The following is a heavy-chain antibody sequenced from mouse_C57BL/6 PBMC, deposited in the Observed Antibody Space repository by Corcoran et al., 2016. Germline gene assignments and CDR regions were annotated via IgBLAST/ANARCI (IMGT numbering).Heavy chain of an antibody. Sequence: QIQLLQSGPELKKPAETFMISCKASWYTFSTYGMSCVKQAPGKGLKWMGWINTYSGVPTYADDFKGRFAFSLETSASTASLQINNLKNEDTATYCCASWGTAQATLYYYAMDYWGQGTSVTVSS. CDR3: ASWGTAQATLYYYAMDY. J-gene: IGHJ4*01. V-gene: IGHV9-3*01. CDR2: INTYSGVP. D-gene: IGHD3-2*02. CDR1: WYTFSTYG.